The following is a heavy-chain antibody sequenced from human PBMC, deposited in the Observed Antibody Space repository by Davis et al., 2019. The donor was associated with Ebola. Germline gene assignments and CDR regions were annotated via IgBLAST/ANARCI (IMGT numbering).Heavy chain of an antibody. J-gene: IGHJ4*02. CDR3: AGQFHYYDRSWDY. D-gene: IGHD3-22*01. CDR1: GGTFSSYA. CDR2: IIPIFGTA. Sequence: SVKVSCKASGGTFSSYAISWVRQAPGQGLEWMGGIIPIFGTANYAQKFQGRVTITADESTSTAYMELSTLRSEDTAVYYCAGQFHYYDRSWDYWGRGTLVTVSS. V-gene: IGHV1-69*13.